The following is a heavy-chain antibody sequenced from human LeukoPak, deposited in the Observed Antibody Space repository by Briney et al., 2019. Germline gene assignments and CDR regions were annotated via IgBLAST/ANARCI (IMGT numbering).Heavy chain of an antibody. CDR2: INPNSGDT. D-gene: IGHD3-16*02. V-gene: IGHV1-2*02. CDR3: ARDRAVGFLITFGGVISDY. CDR1: GLTFTTSY. J-gene: IGHJ4*02. Sequence: ASVKASCKASGLTFTTSYMHWVRQAPGRGLEWMGWINPNSGDTNYAQKFQGRVTMTRDTSISTAYMELSRLRSDDTAVYYCARDRAVGFLITFGGVISDYWGQGTLVTVSS.